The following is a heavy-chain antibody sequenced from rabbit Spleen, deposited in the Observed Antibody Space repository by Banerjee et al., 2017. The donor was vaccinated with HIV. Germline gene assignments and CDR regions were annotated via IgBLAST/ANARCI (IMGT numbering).Heavy chain of an antibody. Sequence: QSLEESGGDLVQPEGSLTLTCTASGFSFTSNYYMCWVRQAPGKGLEWIACIAVGYSGRTDYASWAKGRFTISKTSSTTVTLQMTSLTAADTATYFCTRDTNYYAGIDLWGQGTLVTVS. D-gene: IGHD1-1*01. CDR3: TRDTNYYAGIDL. CDR1: GFSFTSNYY. CDR2: IAVGYSGRT. V-gene: IGHV1S40*01. J-gene: IGHJ4*01.